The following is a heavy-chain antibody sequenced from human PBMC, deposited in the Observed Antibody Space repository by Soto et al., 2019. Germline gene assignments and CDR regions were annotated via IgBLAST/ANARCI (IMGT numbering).Heavy chain of an antibody. D-gene: IGHD5-18*01. CDR1: GYSFTSYW. Sequence: GESLKISCKGSGYSFTSYWIGWVRQMPGKGLEWMGIIYPGDSDTRYSPSFQGQVTISADKSISTAYLQWSSLKASDTAMYYCARDTAISPYYYYYGMDVWGQGTTVTVSS. J-gene: IGHJ6*02. V-gene: IGHV5-51*01. CDR2: IYPGDSDT. CDR3: ARDTAISPYYYYYGMDV.